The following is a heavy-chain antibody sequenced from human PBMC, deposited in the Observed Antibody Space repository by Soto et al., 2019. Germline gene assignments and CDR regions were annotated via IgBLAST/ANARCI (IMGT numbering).Heavy chain of an antibody. Sequence: PGWSLRLSCAASGFTFSSYSMNWVRQAPGKGLEWVSSISSSSSYIYYADSVKGRFTISRDNAKNSLYLQMNSLRAEDTAVYYYAVLRSSDAFDTWGQGTMGTVSS. J-gene: IGHJ3*02. CDR1: GFTFSSYS. CDR2: ISSSSSYI. V-gene: IGHV3-21*01. D-gene: IGHD2-8*01. CDR3: AVLRSSDAFDT.